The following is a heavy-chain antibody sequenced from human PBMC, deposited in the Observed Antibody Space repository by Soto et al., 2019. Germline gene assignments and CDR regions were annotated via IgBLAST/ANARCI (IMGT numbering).Heavy chain of an antibody. J-gene: IGHJ6*04. CDR3: AKDVRASYYYGMDV. CDR1: GFSFNIYA. Sequence: LRLSCAASGFSFNIYAMHWVRQAPGKGLDWVAVISSDGNTEDYADSVKGRFTISRDNSNNTLSLQMNSLRPEDTAVYYCAKDVRASYYYGMDVWGKGTMGTVSS. CDR2: ISSDGNTE. V-gene: IGHV3-30*18.